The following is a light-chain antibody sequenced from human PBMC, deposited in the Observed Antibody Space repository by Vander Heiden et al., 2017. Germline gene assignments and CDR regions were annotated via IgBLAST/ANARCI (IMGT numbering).Light chain of an antibody. Sequence: QSALPPPPSVSGSPGQSVTLSCTGTSSDVGGYNYVSWYQQHPGKDHKLMIYDVSKRASGVPECFSGSKSGNTASLTISGLQAEDEADYYCCSYAGSYTVFGGGTKLTVL. CDR1: SSDVGGYNY. J-gene: IGLJ3*02. CDR2: DVS. V-gene: IGLV2-11*01. CDR3: CSYAGSYTV.